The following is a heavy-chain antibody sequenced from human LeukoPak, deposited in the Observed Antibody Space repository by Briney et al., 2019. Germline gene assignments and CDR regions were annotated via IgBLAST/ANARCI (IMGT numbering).Heavy chain of an antibody. CDR3: AKDPGRYCSGGSCVEFDY. CDR1: GFTFSSYA. Sequence: PGGSLRLSCAASGFTFSSYAMSWVRQAPGKGLEWVSAISGSGGSTYYADSVKGRLTISRDNSKNTLYLQMNSLRAEDTAVYYCAKDPGRYCSGGSCVEFDYWGQGTLVTVSS. J-gene: IGHJ4*02. D-gene: IGHD2-15*01. V-gene: IGHV3-23*01. CDR2: ISGSGGST.